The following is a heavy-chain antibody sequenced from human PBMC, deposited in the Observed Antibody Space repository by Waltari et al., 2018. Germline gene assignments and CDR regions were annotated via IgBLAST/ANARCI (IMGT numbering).Heavy chain of an antibody. J-gene: IGHJ4*02. CDR2: INPNSGGT. CDR3: ARDRDRYDYVWGSYRFYLSPLDY. CDR1: GYTFTGYY. D-gene: IGHD3-16*02. Sequence: QVQLVQSGAEVKKPGASVKVSCKASGYTFTGYYMHWVRQAPGQGLAWMGRINPNSGGTNYAQKFQGRVTMTRDTSISTAYMELSRLRSDDTAVYYCARDRDRYDYVWGSYRFYLSPLDYWGQGTLVTVSS. V-gene: IGHV1-2*06.